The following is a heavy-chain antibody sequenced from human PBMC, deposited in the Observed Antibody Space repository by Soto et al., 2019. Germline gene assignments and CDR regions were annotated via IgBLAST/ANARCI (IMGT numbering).Heavy chain of an antibody. CDR1: GFTFDDYA. CDR2: ISWNSGSI. V-gene: IGHV3-9*01. J-gene: IGHJ3*02. Sequence: EVPLVESGGGLVQPGRSLRLSCAASGFTFDDYAMHWVRQAPGKGLEWVSGISWNSGSIGYADSVKGRFTISRDNAKNSLYLQMNSLRAEDTALYYCAKDFYGSGSLRGAFDIWGQGTMVTVSS. CDR3: AKDFYGSGSLRGAFDI. D-gene: IGHD3-10*01.